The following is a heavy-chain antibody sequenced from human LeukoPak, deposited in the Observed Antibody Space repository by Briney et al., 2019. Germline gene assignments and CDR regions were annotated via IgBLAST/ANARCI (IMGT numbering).Heavy chain of an antibody. J-gene: IGHJ4*02. D-gene: IGHD2-2*02. CDR2: ISHSGST. Sequence: KPSETLSLTCTVSGGSISSSSYYWGWIRQPPGKGLEWIGKISHSGSTYHNPSLKSRVIISVDTSSNQFSLKLSSVTAADTAVYYCARDESPLPAAIRYFDYWGQGTLVTVSS. CDR1: GGSISSSSYY. V-gene: IGHV4-39*02. CDR3: ARDESPLPAAIRYFDY.